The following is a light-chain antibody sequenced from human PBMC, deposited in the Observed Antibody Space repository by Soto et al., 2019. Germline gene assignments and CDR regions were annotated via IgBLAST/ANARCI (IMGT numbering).Light chain of an antibody. J-gene: IGKJ4*01. CDR3: QQRTNWPPLT. CDR2: DAS. CDR1: QSVSTY. Sequence: EIVLTQSPATLSLSPGDRASLSCRASQSVSTYLAWYQQKPGQAPRLLIYDASNRATGIPVRFSGSGSGTDFTLSISSLEPEDSAVYYCQQRTNWPPLTFGGGTKVDIK. V-gene: IGKV3-11*01.